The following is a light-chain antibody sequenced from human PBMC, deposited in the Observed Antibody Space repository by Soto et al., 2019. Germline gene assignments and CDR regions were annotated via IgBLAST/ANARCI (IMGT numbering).Light chain of an antibody. CDR3: QHYISFPWT. V-gene: IGKV1-39*01. CDR1: QGISTY. CDR2: AAS. Sequence: DIQMTQSPSSLSASVGDRVTITCRASQGISTYLNWYLQKPGKAPKLLIYAASSLQSGVPSRFSGGGSGTGFTLTISRLQPDDVATYYCQHYISFPWTFGQGTKVDIK. J-gene: IGKJ1*01.